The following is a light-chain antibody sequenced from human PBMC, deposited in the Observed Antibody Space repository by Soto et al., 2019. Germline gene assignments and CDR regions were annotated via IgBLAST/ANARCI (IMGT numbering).Light chain of an antibody. CDR2: AAS. J-gene: IGKJ4*01. V-gene: IGKV1-39*01. CDR1: QSISSY. Sequence: DIQMTQSPSSLSASVGERVTITCRASQSISSYLNWYQQKPGKAPKLLIYAASSLQSGVPSRFSGSGSGTDFPLPIRSLQPEDFATYYCQQSYSTPPLTFGGGTKVEIK. CDR3: QQSYSTPPLT.